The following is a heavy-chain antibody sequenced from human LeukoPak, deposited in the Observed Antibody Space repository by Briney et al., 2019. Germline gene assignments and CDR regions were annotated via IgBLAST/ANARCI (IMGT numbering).Heavy chain of an antibody. D-gene: IGHD6-13*01. CDR2: IYYSGST. CDR3: AREVRAIAAAYIDY. CDR1: GGSISSGPYF. J-gene: IGHJ4*02. Sequence: SQTLSLTCSVSGGSISSGPYFWSWIRQSPGQGLEWIGYIYYSGSTYYNPSLKSRVTISVDTSKNQFSLKLSSVTAADTAVYYCAREVRAIAAAYIDYWGQGTLVTVSS. V-gene: IGHV4-31*03.